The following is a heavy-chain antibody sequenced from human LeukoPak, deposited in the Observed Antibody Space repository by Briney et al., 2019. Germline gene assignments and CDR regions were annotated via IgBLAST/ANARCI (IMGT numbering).Heavy chain of an antibody. CDR1: GFTFDDYT. V-gene: IGHV3-43*01. CDR2: ISWDGGST. Sequence: GGSLRLSCAASGFTFDDYTMHWVRQAPGKGLEWVSLISWDGGSTYYADSVRGRFTISRDNSKNSLYLQMNSLRTEDTALYYCAKGNREQLVPWLDHWGPGTLVTVSS. J-gene: IGHJ4*02. D-gene: IGHD6-13*01. CDR3: AKGNREQLVPWLDH.